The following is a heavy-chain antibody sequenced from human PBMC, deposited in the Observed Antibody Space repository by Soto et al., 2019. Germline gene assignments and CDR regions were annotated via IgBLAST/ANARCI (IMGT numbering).Heavy chain of an antibody. Sequence: PGGSLRLSCAASEFTVSSNYMSWVRQAPGKGLEWVSVIYSGGSTYYADSVKGRFTISRDNSKNTLYLQMNSLRAEDTAVYYCARGGYSSGWYGEDALDIWGQGTMVTVSS. J-gene: IGHJ3*02. CDR1: EFTVSSNY. V-gene: IGHV3-53*01. D-gene: IGHD6-19*01. CDR2: IYSGGST. CDR3: ARGGYSSGWYGEDALDI.